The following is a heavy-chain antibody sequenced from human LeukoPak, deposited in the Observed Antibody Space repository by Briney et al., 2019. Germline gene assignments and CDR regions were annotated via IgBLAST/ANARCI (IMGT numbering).Heavy chain of an antibody. CDR3: ARDGVRGAFDI. CDR2: IYYSGST. V-gene: IGHV4-59*01. Sequence: SETLSLTCTVSGGSISSYYWSWIRQPPGRGREWIGYIYYSGSTNYNPSLKSRVTISVDTSKNPFSLKLSSVTAADTAVYYCARDGVRGAFDIWGQGTMVTVSS. CDR1: GGSISSYY. J-gene: IGHJ3*02. D-gene: IGHD3-10*01.